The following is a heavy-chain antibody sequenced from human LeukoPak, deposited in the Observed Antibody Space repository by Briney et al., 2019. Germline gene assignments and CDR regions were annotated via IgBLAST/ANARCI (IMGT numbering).Heavy chain of an antibody. CDR2: ISAYNGNT. Sequence: ASVKVSCKASGGTFSSYAISWVRQAPGQGLEWMGWISAYNGNTKYAQKFQGRVTMTTDTSTSTAYMELRSLRSDNTAVYYCARERYCSSTSCYFLDYWGQGTLVTVSS. D-gene: IGHD2-2*01. V-gene: IGHV1-18*01. CDR3: ARERYCSSTSCYFLDY. J-gene: IGHJ4*02. CDR1: GGTFSSYA.